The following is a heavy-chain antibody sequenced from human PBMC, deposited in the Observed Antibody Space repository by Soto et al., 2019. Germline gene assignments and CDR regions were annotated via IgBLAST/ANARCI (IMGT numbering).Heavy chain of an antibody. D-gene: IGHD3-10*01. CDR3: ARGRGSGSYYPYYYYYYMDV. CDR1: GGSISTYH. Sequence: PSETLSLTCTVSGGSISTYHWAWTRQPPGGGLEWIGVLNDSGSTTYNPSLKTRLTISLDTSKNQFSLKLSSATAADTAVYYCARGRGSGSYYPYYYYYYMDVWGKGTTVTVSS. CDR2: LNDSGST. J-gene: IGHJ6*03. V-gene: IGHV4-59*12.